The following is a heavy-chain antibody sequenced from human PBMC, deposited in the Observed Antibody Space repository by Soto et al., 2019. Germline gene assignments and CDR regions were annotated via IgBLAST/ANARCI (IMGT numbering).Heavy chain of an antibody. Sequence: AGGSLRLSCAASGFTFSSYDMHWVRQATGKGLEWVSAIGTAGDTYYPGSVKGRFTISRENAKNSLYLQMNSLRAGDTAVYYCARAGAHNSKGYCSGGSCRLSAFDIWGQGTMVTVSS. CDR2: IGTAGDT. J-gene: IGHJ3*02. D-gene: IGHD2-15*01. CDR1: GFTFSSYD. V-gene: IGHV3-13*01. CDR3: ARAGAHNSKGYCSGGSCRLSAFDI.